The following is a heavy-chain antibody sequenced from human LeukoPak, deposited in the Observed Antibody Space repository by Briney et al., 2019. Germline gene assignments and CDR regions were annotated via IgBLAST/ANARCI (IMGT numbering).Heavy chain of an antibody. CDR1: GGSISSGGYC. V-gene: IGHV4-30-2*01. D-gene: IGHD4-23*01. Sequence: SQTLSLTCAVSGGSISSGGYCWSWIRQPPGKGLEWIGYIYHSGSTYYNPSLKSRVTISVDRSKNQFSLKLSSVTAADTAVYYCARTSTVVTPTHYYYGMDVWGQGTTVTVSS. CDR3: ARTSTVVTPTHYYYGMDV. J-gene: IGHJ6*02. CDR2: IYHSGST.